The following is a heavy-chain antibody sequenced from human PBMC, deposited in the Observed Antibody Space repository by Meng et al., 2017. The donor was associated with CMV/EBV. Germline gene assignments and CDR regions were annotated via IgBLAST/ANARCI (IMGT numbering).Heavy chain of an antibody. J-gene: IGHJ3*02. D-gene: IGHD6-25*01. Sequence: GGSLRLSCAASGFTFSSYEMNWVRQAPGKGLEWVSYISSSGSTIYYADSVKGRFTISRDNAKNSLYLQMNSLRAEDTAVYYCARDDPRTSGRVCAFDIWGQGTMVTVSS. CDR3: ARDDPRTSGRVCAFDI. V-gene: IGHV3-48*03. CDR1: GFTFSSYE. CDR2: ISSSGSTI.